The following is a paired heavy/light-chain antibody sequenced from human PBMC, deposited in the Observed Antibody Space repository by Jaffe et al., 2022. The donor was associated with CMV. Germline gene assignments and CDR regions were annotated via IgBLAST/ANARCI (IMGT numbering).Heavy chain of an antibody. D-gene: IGHD3-10*01. J-gene: IGHJ4*02. Sequence: EVQLVNSGGGLIHPGGSLRLSCAASGFTVSSDYMSWVRQAPGKGLEWVSVIHSDGTTYYADSVKGRFTLSRDDSKNTLYLQMNSLRAEDTAVYYCAKTPYRSSGIWGQGTLVTVSS. CDR3: AKTPYRSSGI. CDR1: GFTVSSDY. V-gene: IGHV3-53*01. CDR2: IHSDGTT.
Light chain of an antibody. J-gene: IGKJ1*01. CDR2: DAS. Sequence: DIQMTQSPSSLSASVGDRVTITCRASQGISNYLAWYQQKPGKVPKLLISDASTLQSGVPSRFSGSGSGTDFTLAISSLQPEDVGTYYCQKYNSAPGTFGQGTRVEI. V-gene: IGKV1-27*01. CDR3: QKYNSAPGT. CDR1: QGISNY.